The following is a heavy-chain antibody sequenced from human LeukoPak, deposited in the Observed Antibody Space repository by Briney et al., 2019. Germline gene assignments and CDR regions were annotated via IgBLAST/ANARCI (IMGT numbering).Heavy chain of an antibody. V-gene: IGHV3-74*01. D-gene: IGHD3-22*01. CDR2: INSDGSST. Sequence: GGSLRLSCAASGFTFSSYWMHWVRQAPGKGLVWVSRINSDGSSTSYADSVKGRFTISRDNAKNTLYLQMNSLRAEDTAVYYCARVSSDYDSSGWAGYYYYMDVWGKGTTVTVSS. J-gene: IGHJ6*03. CDR1: GFTFSSYW. CDR3: ARVSSDYDSSGWAGYYYYMDV.